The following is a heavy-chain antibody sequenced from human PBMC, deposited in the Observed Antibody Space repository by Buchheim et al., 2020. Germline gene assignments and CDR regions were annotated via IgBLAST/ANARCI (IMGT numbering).Heavy chain of an antibody. CDR1: GGTFSSYA. CDR3: ARRALGGDSAYYYYGMDV. Sequence: QVQLVQSGAEVKKPGSSVKVSCKASGGTFSSYAISWVRQAPGQGLEWMGGIIPIFGTANYAQKFQGRVTIIAGESTSTAYMELSSLRYEDTAVYYCARRALGGDSAYYYYGMDVWGQGTT. V-gene: IGHV1-69*01. J-gene: IGHJ6*02. CDR2: IIPIFGTA. D-gene: IGHD4-17*01.